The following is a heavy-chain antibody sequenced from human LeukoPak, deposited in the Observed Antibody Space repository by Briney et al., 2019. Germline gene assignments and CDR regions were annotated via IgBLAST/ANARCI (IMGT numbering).Heavy chain of an antibody. D-gene: IGHD2-2*01. CDR1: GYTFTSYD. CDR2: VNPNSGNT. J-gene: IGHJ6*03. CDR3: ASRLPNTEDIVVVPAAKTYYYYYYMDV. Sequence: ASVKVSCKASGYTFTSYDINWVRQATGQGLEWMGWVNPNSGNTRYAQKFQGRLTMTRNTSISTAYMELSSLRSEDTAVYYCASRLPNTEDIVVVPAAKTYYYYYYMDVWGKGTTVTVSS. V-gene: IGHV1-8*01.